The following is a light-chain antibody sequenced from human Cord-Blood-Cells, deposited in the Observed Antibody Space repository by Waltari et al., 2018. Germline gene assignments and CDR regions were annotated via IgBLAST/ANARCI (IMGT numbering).Light chain of an antibody. CDR3: QQYGSFPYS. V-gene: IGKV3-20*01. Sequence: EIVFTQSPGTLSLSPGERATLSCRASQSVSSSYLAWYQQKPGQAPRLLIYGASSRATGIPARFSGSGSGTDFTLTISRLEPEDFAVYYCQQYGSFPYSFGQGTKLEIK. CDR1: QSVSSSY. CDR2: GAS. J-gene: IGKJ2*03.